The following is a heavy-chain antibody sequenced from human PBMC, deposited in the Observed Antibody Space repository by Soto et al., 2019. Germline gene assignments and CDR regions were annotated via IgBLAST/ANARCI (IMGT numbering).Heavy chain of an antibody. CDR3: ARDFKVHWGFAY. J-gene: IGHJ4*02. V-gene: IGHV1-18*01. CDR1: GYTFTKYG. Sequence: QVQLVQSGAEVKKPGASVKVSCKASGYTFTKYGITWVRQAPGQGLEWMGWISTYNSNTNYAQKVQGRVTMTTDTSTSTAYMELRSLRSDDTSVYYCARDFKVHWGFAYWGQGTLVTVSS. CDR2: ISTYNSNT. D-gene: IGHD3-16*01.